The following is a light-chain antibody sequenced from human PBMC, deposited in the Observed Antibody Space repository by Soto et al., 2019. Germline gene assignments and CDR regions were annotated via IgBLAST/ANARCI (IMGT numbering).Light chain of an antibody. J-gene: IGKJ4*01. V-gene: IGKV3-15*01. CDR2: GAS. CDR3: QPHNNWPVVT. Sequence: EMVMTQSPVTLSGSPGERVTLSCRASRTISRNLAWYQQKPGQAPRLLIYGASTRATGIPDRFSGSGSRTEFTLTINSLQSEDFAMYYCQPHNNWPVVTFGGGTRVEIK. CDR1: RTISRN.